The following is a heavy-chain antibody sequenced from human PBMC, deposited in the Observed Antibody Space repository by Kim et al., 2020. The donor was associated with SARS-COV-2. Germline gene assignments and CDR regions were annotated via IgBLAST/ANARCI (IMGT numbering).Heavy chain of an antibody. CDR1: GGSFSGYY. J-gene: IGHJ4*02. CDR2: INHSGST. V-gene: IGHV4-34*01. CDR3: ARGKGYSYQKRYFDY. Sequence: SETLSLTCAVYGGSFSGYYWSWIRQPPGKGLEWIGEINHSGSTNYNPSLKSRVTISVDTSKNQFSLKLSSVTAADTAVYYCARGKGYSYQKRYFDYWGQGTLVTVSS. D-gene: IGHD5-18*01.